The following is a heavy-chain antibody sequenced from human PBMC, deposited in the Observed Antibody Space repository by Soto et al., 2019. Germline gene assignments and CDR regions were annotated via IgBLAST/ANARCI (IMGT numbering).Heavy chain of an antibody. V-gene: IGHV4-39*01. CDR3: VRQEVIVATILA. CDR2: IYYSGST. CDR1: GGSISSSSYY. J-gene: IGHJ4*02. D-gene: IGHD3-16*02. Sequence: QLQLQESGPGLVKPSETLSLTCTVSGGSISSSSYYWGWIRQPPGKGLEWIGSIYYSGSTYYNPSLKSRVTISVDTSKNQFSLKLSSVTAADTAVYYCVRQEVIVATILAWGQGTLVTVSS.